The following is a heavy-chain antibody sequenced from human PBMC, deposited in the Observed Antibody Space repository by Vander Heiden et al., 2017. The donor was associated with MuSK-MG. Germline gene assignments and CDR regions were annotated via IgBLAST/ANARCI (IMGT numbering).Heavy chain of an antibody. V-gene: IGHV3-53*02. CDR3: ARERDGDRSLDN. J-gene: IGHJ4*02. D-gene: IGHD2-21*01. CDR1: GFTVSHNY. Sequence: EVQLVETGGGLLQPGGSLRLSCAASGFTVSHNYISWVRQAPGKGLEWVSVIYSGGSTYYADSVRGRFTVSRDSSKNTFYLQMNSLRAEDTAVYYCARERDGDRSLDNWGQGTLVTVSS. CDR2: IYSGGST.